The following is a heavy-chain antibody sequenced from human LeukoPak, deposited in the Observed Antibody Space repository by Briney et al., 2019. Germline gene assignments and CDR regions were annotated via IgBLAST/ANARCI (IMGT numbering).Heavy chain of an antibody. CDR2: IYYSGST. V-gene: IGHV4-39*07. CDR1: AGSISSSSYY. D-gene: IGHD1-26*01. CDR3: ARDPIVGAVNY. Sequence: PSETLSLTCTVSAGSISSSSYYWGWIRQPPGKGLEWIGSIYYSGSTYYNPSLKSRVTISVDTSKNQFSLKLSSVTAADTAVYYCARDPIVGAVNYWGQGTLVTVSS. J-gene: IGHJ4*02.